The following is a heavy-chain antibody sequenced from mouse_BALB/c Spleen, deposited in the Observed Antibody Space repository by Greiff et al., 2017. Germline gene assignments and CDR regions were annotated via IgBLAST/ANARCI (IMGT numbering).Heavy chain of an antibody. D-gene: IGHD1-1*01. CDR1: GYSITSDYA. Sequence: EVKLQESGPGLVKPSQSLSLTCTVTGYSITSDYAWNWIRQFPGNKLEWMGYISYSGSTSYNPSLKSRISITRDTSKNQFFLQLNSVTTEDTATYYCARSEDYYYGSRGDWYFDVWGAGTTVTVSS. V-gene: IGHV3-2*02. J-gene: IGHJ1*01. CDR2: ISYSGST. CDR3: ARSEDYYYGSRGDWYFDV.